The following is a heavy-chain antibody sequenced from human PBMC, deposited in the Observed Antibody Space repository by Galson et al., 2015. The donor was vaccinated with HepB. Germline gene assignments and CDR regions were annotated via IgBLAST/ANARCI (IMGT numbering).Heavy chain of an antibody. CDR2: ISAYNGNT. CDR3: ARGGRGLRPPFSRLFDY. D-gene: IGHD5-12*01. Sequence: SVKVSCKASGYTFTSYGISWVRQAPGQGLEWMGWISAYNGNTNYAQKLQGRVTMTTDTSTSTAYMELRSLRSDDTAVYYCARGGRGLRPPFSRLFDYWGQGTLVTVSS. J-gene: IGHJ4*02. V-gene: IGHV1-18*01. CDR1: GYTFTSYG.